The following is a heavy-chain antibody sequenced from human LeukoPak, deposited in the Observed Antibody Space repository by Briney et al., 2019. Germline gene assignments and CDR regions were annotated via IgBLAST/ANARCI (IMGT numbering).Heavy chain of an antibody. Sequence: SETLSLTCTVSGGSISSYYWSWIRQLPGKGLEWIGYMYYSGITKYNPSLKSRVSISVDTSRSQFSLNLSSMTVADTAVYYCVAEKGGTMNYWGQGILVTVSS. J-gene: IGHJ4*02. CDR1: GGSISSYY. D-gene: IGHD2-15*01. CDR2: MYYSGIT. CDR3: VAEKGGTMNY. V-gene: IGHV4-59*01.